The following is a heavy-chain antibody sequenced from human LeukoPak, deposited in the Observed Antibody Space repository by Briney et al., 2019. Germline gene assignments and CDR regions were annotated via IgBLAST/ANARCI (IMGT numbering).Heavy chain of an antibody. CDR1: GFTLSSYS. Sequence: SPGGSLRLSCAAFGFTLSSYSMNWVRQAPGKGLEWVLSISSSSSYIYYADSVKGRFTISRDNAKNSLYLQMNSLRAEDTAVYYCARARSSVTMIAEHWGQGTLVTVSS. CDR3: ARARSSVTMIAEH. J-gene: IGHJ1*01. V-gene: IGHV3-21*01. CDR2: ISSSSSYI. D-gene: IGHD3-22*01.